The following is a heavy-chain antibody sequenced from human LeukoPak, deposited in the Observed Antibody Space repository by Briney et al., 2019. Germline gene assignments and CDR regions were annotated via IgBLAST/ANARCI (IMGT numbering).Heavy chain of an antibody. CDR2: ISGRGSTI. CDR1: GFTVSDFY. D-gene: IGHD3-10*01. Sequence: PGGSLRLSCAASGFTVSDFYMGWIRQSPGKGLEWISYISGRGSTIYYADSATGRFTISRDNAKNSLFLEMNNLRPEDTAVYYCARDVGSRGITDLRWGQGTLVTVSS. J-gene: IGHJ4*02. CDR3: ARDVGSRGITDLR. V-gene: IGHV3-11*01.